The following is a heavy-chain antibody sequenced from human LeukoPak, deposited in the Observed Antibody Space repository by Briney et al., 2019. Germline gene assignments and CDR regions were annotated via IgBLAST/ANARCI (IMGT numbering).Heavy chain of an antibody. D-gene: IGHD5-18*01. CDR2: IYYSGST. J-gene: IGHJ4*02. CDR1: GASISSSSFY. Sequence: SETLSLTCTVSGASISSSSFYWGWIRQPPGKGLEWIGSIYYSGSTYYNPSLKSRVSISVDTSKNQFSLKLSSVTAADTAVYYCARGLGYSYGYWGQGTLVTVSS. CDR3: ARGLGYSYGY. V-gene: IGHV4-39*01.